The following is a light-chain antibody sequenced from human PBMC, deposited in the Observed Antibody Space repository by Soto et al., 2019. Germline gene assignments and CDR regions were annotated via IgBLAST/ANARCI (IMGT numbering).Light chain of an antibody. CDR2: EVS. CDR3: SSYAGSLVG. V-gene: IGLV2-8*01. J-gene: IGLJ2*01. CDR1: SSDVGGYNY. Sequence: QSALTQPPSASGSPGQSVTISCTGTSSDVGGYNYVSWYQQHPGKAPKLMIYEVSKRPSGVPDRFSGSKSGNTASLTVSGLQAEDEADYYCSSYAGSLVGFGGGPQLTVL.